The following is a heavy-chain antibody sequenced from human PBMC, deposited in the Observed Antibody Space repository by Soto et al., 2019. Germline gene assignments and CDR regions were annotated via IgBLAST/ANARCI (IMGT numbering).Heavy chain of an antibody. CDR1: GGSISSGAYF. J-gene: IGHJ5*02. CDR2: IYYSGSP. CDR3: ARAEGYSSSWGRLDP. D-gene: IGHD2-2*01. V-gene: IGHV4-31*03. Sequence: QVQLQESGPGLVKPSQTLSLTCTVSGGSISSGAYFWSWIRQPPGRGLEWIGYIYYSGSPYSKPSLKRRLSRAGDTSKTQFTLNLTSVTAADTAMDYCARAEGYSSSWGRLDPWGQGIRVTVSS.